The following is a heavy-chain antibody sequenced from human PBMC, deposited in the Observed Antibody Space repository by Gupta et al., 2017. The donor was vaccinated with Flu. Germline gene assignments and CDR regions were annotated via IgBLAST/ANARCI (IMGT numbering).Heavy chain of an antibody. V-gene: IGHV3-30*03. D-gene: IGHD2-15*01. CDR3: ARGCSGGGSCYYIDH. Sequence: QVPLAASGGGVVQPGMSLKLSCAASGFTFSSYGMHWVRQAPGKGLDWVAIISHDGSNEKYADSVKGRFTISRDNSKNTLYLQMNSLRPGDTALYYCARGCSGGGSCYYIDHWGQGTLVTVSS. J-gene: IGHJ4*02. CDR1: GFTFSSYG. CDR2: ISHDGSNE.